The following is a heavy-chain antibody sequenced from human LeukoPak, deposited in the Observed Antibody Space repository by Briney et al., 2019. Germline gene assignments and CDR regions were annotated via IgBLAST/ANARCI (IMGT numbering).Heavy chain of an antibody. J-gene: IGHJ6*03. D-gene: IGHD2-21*01. Sequence: GGSLRLSCAASGFTFSSYSMNWVRQAPGKGLEWVSSISSSSSYIYYADSVKGRFTISRDNAKNSLYLQMNSLRAEDTAVYYCARGPSVVVVATGFYYYYYMDVWGKGTTVTVSS. V-gene: IGHV3-21*01. CDR1: GFTFSSYS. CDR2: ISSSSSYI. CDR3: ARGPSVVVVATGFYYYYYMDV.